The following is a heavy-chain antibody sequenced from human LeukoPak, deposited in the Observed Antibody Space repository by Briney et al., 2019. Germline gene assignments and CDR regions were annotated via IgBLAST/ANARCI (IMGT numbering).Heavy chain of an antibody. CDR2: LYNNGST. CDR3: ARDGGSSGYYFDDYADAFDI. D-gene: IGHD3-22*01. J-gene: IGHJ3*02. CDR1: GGSLWSFY. V-gene: IGHV4-4*07. Sequence: SETLSLTCTVSGGSLWSFYWSWVRQPAGKGLEWIGRLYNNGSTNYSPSLKSRVIMSFDPSKNQFSLKLNSVTAADTAFYYCARDGGSSGYYFDDYADAFDIWGQGTMVTVSS.